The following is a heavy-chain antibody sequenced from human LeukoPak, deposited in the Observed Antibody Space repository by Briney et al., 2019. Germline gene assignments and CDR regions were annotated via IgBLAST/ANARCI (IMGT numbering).Heavy chain of an antibody. CDR1: VGSTTSGSCY. CDR2: IYYSGST. D-gene: IGHD2-2*01. J-gene: IGHJ5*02. CDR3: ARRDRCSSTSCYVWFDP. Sequence: SETLSLTCTVSVGSTTSGSCYSGCIRQPPGKGLEWIGSIYYSGSTYYNPSLKSRVTISVDTSKNQFSLKLSSVTAADTAVYYCARRDRCSSTSCYVWFDPWGQGTLVTVSS. V-gene: IGHV4-39*01.